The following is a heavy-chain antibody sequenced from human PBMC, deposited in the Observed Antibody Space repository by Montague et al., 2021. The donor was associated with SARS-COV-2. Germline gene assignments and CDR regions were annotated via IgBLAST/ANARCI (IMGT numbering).Heavy chain of an antibody. J-gene: IGHJ5*02. CDR2: IYHSGTT. V-gene: IGHV4-4*02. Sequence: SETLSLTCSVSGGSVSSDNWWTWVRQPPGKGLEWMGDIYHSGTTXXSPSLKSRLTISLDKSKNQFSLKLMSVTAADTAVYYCALPLGGARFDPWGQGTLVIVSS. CDR3: ALPLGGARFDP. D-gene: IGHD3-16*01. CDR1: GGSVSSDNW.